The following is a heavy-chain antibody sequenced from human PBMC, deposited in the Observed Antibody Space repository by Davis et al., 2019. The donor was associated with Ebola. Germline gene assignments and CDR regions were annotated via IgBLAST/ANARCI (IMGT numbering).Heavy chain of an antibody. CDR2: ISSSGSTI. D-gene: IGHD3-3*01. CDR3: ARGSITIFVGDYFDY. J-gene: IGHJ4*02. CDR1: GFTFSDYY. Sequence: GESLKISCAASGFTFSDYYMSWIRQAPGKGLEWVSYISSSGSTIYYADSVKGRFTISRDNAKNSLYLQMNSLRAEDTAVYYCARGSITIFVGDYFDYWGQGTLVTVSS. V-gene: IGHV3-11*01.